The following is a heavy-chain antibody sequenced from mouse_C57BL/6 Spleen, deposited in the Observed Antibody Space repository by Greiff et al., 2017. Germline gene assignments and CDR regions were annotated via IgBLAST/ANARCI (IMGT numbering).Heavy chain of an antibody. CDR3: ARLGNYYDYDGAWFAY. CDR2: IHPNSGST. CDR1: GYTFTSYW. V-gene: IGHV1-64*01. J-gene: IGHJ3*01. Sequence: QVHVKQPGAELVKPGASVKLSCKASGYTFTSYWMHWVKQRPGQGLEWIGMIHPNSGSTNYNEKFKSKATLTVDKSSSTAYMQLSSLTSEDSAVYYCARLGNYYDYDGAWFAYWGQGTLVTVSA. D-gene: IGHD2-4*01.